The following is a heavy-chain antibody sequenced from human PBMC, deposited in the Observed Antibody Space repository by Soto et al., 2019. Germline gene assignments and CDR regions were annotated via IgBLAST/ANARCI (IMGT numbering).Heavy chain of an antibody. Sequence: SETLSLTCTVSGASISDYYWSWIRQPAGQALEWIGRVYVTGTTYFNPSLKSRVTMSVDTSNNQVPPKLSSVTAADSAIYYCARDGEYTSGWYSFDSWGPGTLVTVSS. CDR1: GASISDYY. J-gene: IGHJ5*01. D-gene: IGHD6-19*01. V-gene: IGHV4-4*07. CDR3: ARDGEYTSGWYSFDS. CDR2: VYVTGTT.